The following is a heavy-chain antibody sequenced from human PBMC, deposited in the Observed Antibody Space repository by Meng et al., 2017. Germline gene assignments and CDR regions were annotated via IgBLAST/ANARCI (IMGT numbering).Heavy chain of an antibody. V-gene: IGHV1-8*01. J-gene: IGHJ6*02. CDR3: ARSAHYYGSGSYYFLIYYYYGMDV. Sequence: ASVKVSCKASGYTFTSYDINWVRQATGQGLEWMGWMNPNSGNTGYAQKFQGRVTMTRNTSISTAYMGLSSLRSEDTAVYYCARSAHYYGSGSYYFLIYYYYGMDVWGQGTTVTVSS. D-gene: IGHD3-10*01. CDR1: GYTFTSYD. CDR2: MNPNSGNT.